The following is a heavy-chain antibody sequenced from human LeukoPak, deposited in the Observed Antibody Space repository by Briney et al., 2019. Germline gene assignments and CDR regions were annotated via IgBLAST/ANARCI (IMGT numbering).Heavy chain of an antibody. CDR2: ISAYNGNT. J-gene: IGHJ4*02. Sequence: ASVTVSCKASGYTFTSYGISWVRQAPGQGLEWMGWISAYNGNTNYAQKLQGRVTMTTDTSTSTAYMELRSLRSDDTAVYYCARDAWDDYGSGSYYHPSFDYWGQGTLVTVSS. CDR3: ARDAWDDYGSGSYYHPSFDY. V-gene: IGHV1-18*01. CDR1: GYTFTSYG. D-gene: IGHD3-10*01.